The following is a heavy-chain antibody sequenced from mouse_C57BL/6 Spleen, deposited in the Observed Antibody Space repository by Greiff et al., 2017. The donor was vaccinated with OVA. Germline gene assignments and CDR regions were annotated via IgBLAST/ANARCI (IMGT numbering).Heavy chain of an antibody. CDR2: IDPENGGT. Sequence: QVQLQQSGAELVRPGASVTLSCKASGCTFTDYEMHWVKQTPVHGLEWIGDIDPENGGTAYNQKFKGKAILTADKSSSTAYMELRSLTSEDSAVYYWTRASNYEAWFAYWGKGTLVTVSA. CDR1: GCTFTDYE. V-gene: IGHV1-15*01. D-gene: IGHD2-5*01. J-gene: IGHJ3*01. CDR3: TRASNYEAWFAY.